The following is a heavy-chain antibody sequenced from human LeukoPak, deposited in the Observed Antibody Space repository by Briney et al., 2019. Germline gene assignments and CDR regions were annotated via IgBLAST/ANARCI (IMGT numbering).Heavy chain of an antibody. V-gene: IGHV1-3*01. CDR3: ARVQSAYCSSTSCYGGYFDH. Sequence: ASVKVSCKASGYTFTSYAMHWVRQAPGQRLEWMGWINAGNGNTKHSQKFQGRVTITRDTSASTAYMELSSLRSEDTAVYYCARVQSAYCSSTSCYGGYFDHWGQGTLVTVSS. CDR2: INAGNGNT. J-gene: IGHJ4*02. CDR1: GYTFTSYA. D-gene: IGHD2-2*01.